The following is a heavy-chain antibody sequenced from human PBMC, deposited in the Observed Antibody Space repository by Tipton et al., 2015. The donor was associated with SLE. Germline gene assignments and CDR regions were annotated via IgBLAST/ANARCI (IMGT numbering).Heavy chain of an antibody. Sequence: TLSLTCALYGGSFSGYYWNWIRQPPGKGLEWIGEINHRGSTNNNPSLKSRATISVDTSKNQFSLKLSSVTAADTAVYYCARAPGLERSFYYYYYMDAWDKGTTVTVSS. CDR2: INHRGST. CDR3: ARAPGLERSFYYYYYMDA. J-gene: IGHJ6*03. D-gene: IGHD1-1*01. CDR1: GGSFSGYY. V-gene: IGHV4-34*04.